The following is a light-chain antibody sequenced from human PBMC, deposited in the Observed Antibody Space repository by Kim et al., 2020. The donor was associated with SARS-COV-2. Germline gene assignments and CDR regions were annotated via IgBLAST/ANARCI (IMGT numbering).Light chain of an antibody. CDR3: QQYNNWPPWT. CDR1: QSVTSN. J-gene: IGKJ1*01. CDR2: GAS. V-gene: IGKV3-15*01. Sequence: SPGERATLSCRASQSVTSNLAWYQQKTGQAPRLLIYGASTRATGIPARFRGSGSGTEFTLTINSLQSEDFAVYYCQQYNNWPPWTFGQGTKVDIK.